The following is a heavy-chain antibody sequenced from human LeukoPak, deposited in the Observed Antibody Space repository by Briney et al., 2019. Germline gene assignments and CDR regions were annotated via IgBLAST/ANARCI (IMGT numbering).Heavy chain of an antibody. D-gene: IGHD3-10*01. Sequence: ASVKVSCKSSGYTFTGYYMHWVRQAPGQGLEWMGWINPNSGGTNYAQKFQGRVTMTRDTSISTAYMELSRLRSDDTAVYYCATSGDSTSYYYYGMDVWGQGTLVTVSS. CDR2: INPNSGGT. CDR1: GYTFTGYY. CDR3: ATSGDSTSYYYYGMDV. J-gene: IGHJ6*02. V-gene: IGHV1-2*02.